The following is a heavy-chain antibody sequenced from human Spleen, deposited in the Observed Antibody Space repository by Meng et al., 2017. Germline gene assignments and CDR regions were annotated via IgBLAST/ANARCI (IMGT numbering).Heavy chain of an antibody. CDR2: INHSGTT. J-gene: IGHJ4*02. CDR1: GGAVWCYY. Sequence: PWGHGSLKLSSPLPPPCGVSGGAVWCYYWRWCRHPARKGLEWIGEINHSGTTKYNPSLESRATISVDTSQNNLSLKLSSVTAADSAVYYCARGPNTMAHDFDYWGQGTLVTVSS. CDR3: ARGPNTMAHDFDY. V-gene: IGHV4-34*01. D-gene: IGHD5-24*01.